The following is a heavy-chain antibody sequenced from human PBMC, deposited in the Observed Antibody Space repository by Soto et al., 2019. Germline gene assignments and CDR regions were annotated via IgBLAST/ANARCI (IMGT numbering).Heavy chain of an antibody. CDR3: ARAPYYYDSSGYYPVRGYYFDY. V-gene: IGHV4-59*01. D-gene: IGHD3-22*01. J-gene: IGHJ4*02. CDR1: GGSISSYY. Sequence: SETLSLTCTVSGGSISSYYWSWIRQPPGKGLEWIGYIYYSGSTNYNPSLKSRVTTSVDTSKNQFSLKLSSVTAADTAVYYCARAPYYYDSSGYYPVRGYYFDYWGQGTLVTVSS. CDR2: IYYSGST.